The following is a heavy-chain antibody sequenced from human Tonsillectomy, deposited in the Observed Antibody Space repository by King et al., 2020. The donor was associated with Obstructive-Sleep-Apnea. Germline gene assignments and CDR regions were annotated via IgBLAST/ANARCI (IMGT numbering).Heavy chain of an antibody. CDR2: IKKDGSER. CDR1: VISVSNDC. CDR3: ALITGSDY. Sequence: VQLVESGGGLVQPGGSLRLSCTVSVISVSNDCMSWVRQAPGKGLEWVANIKKDGSERYYVDAVKGRFTICRDNAKNSLFLQMNSLRGEDTAVYFCALITGSDYWGQGTMVTVSS. J-gene: IGHJ4*02. V-gene: IGHV3-7*01. D-gene: IGHD1-1*01.